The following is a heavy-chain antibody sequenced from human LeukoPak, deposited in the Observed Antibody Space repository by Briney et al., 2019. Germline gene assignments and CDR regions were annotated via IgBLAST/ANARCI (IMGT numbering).Heavy chain of an antibody. Sequence: GGSLRLSCAASGFTFSSYSMNWVRQAPGKGLEWISYISSSSSTIYYADSVKGRFTISRDNAKNSLYLQMNSLRAEDTAVYYCARGRYDSSGCQYFQHWGQGALVTVSS. J-gene: IGHJ1*01. CDR2: ISSSSSTI. CDR3: ARGRYDSSGCQYFQH. CDR1: GFTFSSYS. D-gene: IGHD3-22*01. V-gene: IGHV3-48*04.